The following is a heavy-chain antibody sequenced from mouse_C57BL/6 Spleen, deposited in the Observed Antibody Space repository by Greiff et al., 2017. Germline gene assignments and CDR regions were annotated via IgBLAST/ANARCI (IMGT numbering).Heavy chain of an antibody. J-gene: IGHJ3*01. V-gene: IGHV3-6*01. CDR3: ASVYYDYDAWFAY. Sequence: EVKLQESGPGLVKPSQSLSLTCSVTGYSITSGYYWNWIRQFPGNKLEWMGYISYDGSNNYNPSLKNRLSITRDTSKNQFFLQLNSVTTEDTATYYCASVYYDYDAWFAYWGQGTLVTVSA. CDR2: ISYDGSN. D-gene: IGHD2-4*01. CDR1: GYSITSGYY.